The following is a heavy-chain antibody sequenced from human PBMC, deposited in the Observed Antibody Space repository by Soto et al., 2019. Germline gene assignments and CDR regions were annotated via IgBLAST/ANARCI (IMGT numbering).Heavy chain of an antibody. Sequence: QVQLVQSGAEVKKPGSSVKVSCTSSGDTFGSYAISWVRQAPGQDLEWMGGVIPIFGTPHYAQKFHGRVTITADIPTSTAYLELSSLKSADTAVYYCAKIRWTISLQEEDAIWGQGTLVTVSS. V-gene: IGHV1-69*06. CDR2: VIPIFGTP. D-gene: IGHD2-15*01. CDR3: AKIRWTISLQEEDAI. CDR1: GDTFGSYA. J-gene: IGHJ4*02.